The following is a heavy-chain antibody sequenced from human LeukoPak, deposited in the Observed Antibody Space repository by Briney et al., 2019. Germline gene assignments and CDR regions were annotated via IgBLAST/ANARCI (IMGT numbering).Heavy chain of an antibody. Sequence: GGSLRLSCAASGFTVSSNYMSWVRLAPGKGLEWVSVIYSGGSTYYADSVKGRFTISRDNSKNTLYLQMNSLRAEDTAVYYCAREEYYYDSSGYEVNWFDPWGQGTLVTVSS. J-gene: IGHJ5*02. CDR1: GFTVSSNY. D-gene: IGHD3-22*01. CDR2: IYSGGST. V-gene: IGHV3-53*01. CDR3: AREEYYYDSSGYEVNWFDP.